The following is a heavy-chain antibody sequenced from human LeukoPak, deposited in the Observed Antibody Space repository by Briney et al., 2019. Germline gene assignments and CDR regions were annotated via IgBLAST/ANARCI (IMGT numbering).Heavy chain of an antibody. D-gene: IGHD5-24*01. Sequence: SETLSLTCTVSGGSISSGDYYWSWIRQPPGKGLEWIGYIYYSGSTYYNPSLKSRVTISVDTSKNQFSLKLSSVTAADTAVYYCARQGGDGYNYYWGQGTLVTVSS. CDR1: GGSISSGDYY. CDR2: IYYSGST. J-gene: IGHJ4*02. CDR3: ARQGGDGYNYY. V-gene: IGHV4-30-4*08.